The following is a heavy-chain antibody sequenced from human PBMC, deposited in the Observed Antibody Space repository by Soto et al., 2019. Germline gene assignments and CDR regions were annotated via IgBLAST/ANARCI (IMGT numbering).Heavy chain of an antibody. Sequence: PVKRDCKAAGYPMTVKYLHWVLQAPGQGLEWMGWINPSSGGTKEAQKFRGRVTMTRDTSISAAYMELSRLTSDDTAVYYCAKGGSSWTAWFEPWGQGTLVTVSS. J-gene: IGHJ5*02. CDR1: GYPMTVKY. V-gene: IGHV1-2*02. D-gene: IGHD6-13*01. CDR2: INPSSGGT. CDR3: AKGGSSWTAWFEP.